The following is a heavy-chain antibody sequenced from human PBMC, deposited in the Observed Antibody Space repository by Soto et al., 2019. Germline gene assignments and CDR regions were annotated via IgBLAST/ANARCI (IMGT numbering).Heavy chain of an antibody. CDR2: IIPIFGTA. J-gene: IGHJ4*02. D-gene: IGHD2-21*02. CDR1: GGTFSSYA. V-gene: IGHV1-69*13. CDR3: ARTRLGCGGDCYFQTFDY. Sequence: SVKVSCKASGGTFSSYAISWVRQAPGQGLEWMGGIIPIFGTANYAQKFQGRVTITADESTSTAYMELSSLRSEGTAVYYCARTRLGCGGDCYFQTFDYWGQGTLVTVSS.